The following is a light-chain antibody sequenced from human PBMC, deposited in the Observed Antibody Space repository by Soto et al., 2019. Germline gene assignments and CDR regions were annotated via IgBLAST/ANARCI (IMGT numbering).Light chain of an antibody. V-gene: IGLV7-43*01. Sequence: QAVVTQEPSLTVSPGKTVTLTCTLTTGVVTSDHYPNWFQRKPGQALTTLIFRTSDRHSWTPARFSGSLVGGKAALTLSGVQPEDEADYYCVRLYRGAGEFGGGTKLTV. CDR2: RTS. J-gene: IGLJ3*02. CDR1: TGVVTSDHY. CDR3: VRLYRGAGE.